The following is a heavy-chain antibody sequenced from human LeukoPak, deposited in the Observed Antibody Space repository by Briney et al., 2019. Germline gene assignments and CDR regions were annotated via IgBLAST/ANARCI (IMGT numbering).Heavy chain of an antibody. CDR2: ITGSGGST. Sequence: GGSLRLSCAASGFTFSSYAMSWGRQAPRKGLEWVSAITGSGGSTYYADSVKGRLTISRDNSKNKLYLQMNSLRAEAKTVYYCAKGGVVEVADDHDYWGQGTLVTVSS. CDR1: GFTFSSYA. V-gene: IGHV3-23*01. J-gene: IGHJ4*02. CDR3: AKGGVVEVADDHDY. D-gene: IGHD2-21*02.